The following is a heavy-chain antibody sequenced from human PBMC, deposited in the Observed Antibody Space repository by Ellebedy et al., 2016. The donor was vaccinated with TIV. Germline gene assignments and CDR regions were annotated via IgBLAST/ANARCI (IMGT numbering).Heavy chain of an antibody. V-gene: IGHV3-64D*06. CDR1: GFTFSTYA. CDR3: VKPTLTYGSELFDY. Sequence: PGGSLRLSCSASGFTFSTYAIHWVRQAPRKGLEYVSGMSTNGGIPNYADSVKGRSTISRDNSKNTLYLQMSSLRPEDTAGYYCVKPTLTYGSELFDYWGQGTLVTVSS. CDR2: MSTNGGIP. J-gene: IGHJ4*02. D-gene: IGHD3-10*01.